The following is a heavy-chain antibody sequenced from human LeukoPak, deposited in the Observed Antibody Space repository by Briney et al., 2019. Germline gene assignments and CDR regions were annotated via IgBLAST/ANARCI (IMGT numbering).Heavy chain of an antibody. D-gene: IGHD1-7*01. CDR3: ARDLAGTTYYYYGMDV. Sequence: GGSLRLSCAASGFTFSSYEMNWVRQAPGKGLEWVSYISSSGSTIYYADSAKGRFTISRDNAKNSLYLQMNSLRAEDTAVYYCARDLAGTTYYYYGMDVWGQGTTVTVSS. CDR2: ISSSGSTI. J-gene: IGHJ6*02. V-gene: IGHV3-48*03. CDR1: GFTFSSYE.